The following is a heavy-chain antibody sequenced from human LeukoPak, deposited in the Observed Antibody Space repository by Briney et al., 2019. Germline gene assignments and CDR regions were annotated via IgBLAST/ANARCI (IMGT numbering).Heavy chain of an antibody. J-gene: IGHJ4*02. V-gene: IGHV3-23*01. Sequence: GGSLRLSCAASGFTFNSRAMSWVRQAPGKGLEWVSAISGGGGSTYYADSVKGRFTISRDNSKNTLYLQMNSLRAEDTAVYYCATLPGITIFGVAKGGYFDYWGQGTLVTVSS. CDR3: ATLPGITIFGVAKGGYFDY. CDR1: GFTFNSRA. D-gene: IGHD3-3*01. CDR2: ISGGGGST.